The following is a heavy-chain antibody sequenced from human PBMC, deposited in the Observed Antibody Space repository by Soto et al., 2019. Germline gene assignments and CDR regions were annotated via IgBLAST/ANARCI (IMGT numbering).Heavy chain of an antibody. Sequence: RWIRQTPGKGLEWVAVISYDGSNKYYADSVKGRFTISRDNSKNTLYLQMNSLRAEDTAVYYCARAGYYHSSGYPAHFDYWGQGTLVTVSS. D-gene: IGHD3-22*01. CDR2: ISYDGSNK. V-gene: IGHV3-30-3*01. CDR3: ARAGYYHSSGYPAHFDY. J-gene: IGHJ4*02.